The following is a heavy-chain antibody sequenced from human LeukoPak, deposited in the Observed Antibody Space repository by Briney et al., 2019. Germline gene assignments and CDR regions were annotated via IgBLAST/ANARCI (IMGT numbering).Heavy chain of an antibody. CDR3: TREAPGGDYYDSSGYGTSY. V-gene: IGHV3-49*04. CDR1: GFTFSSYS. J-gene: IGHJ4*02. CDR2: IRSKPYGGTT. D-gene: IGHD3-22*01. Sequence: GGSLRLSCAASGFTFSSYSINWVRQAPGKGLEWVGFIRSKPYGGTTEYAASVKGRFTISRDDSKSIAYLQMTSLKTEDTAVYYCTREAPGGDYYDSSGYGTSYWRQETLVTVSS.